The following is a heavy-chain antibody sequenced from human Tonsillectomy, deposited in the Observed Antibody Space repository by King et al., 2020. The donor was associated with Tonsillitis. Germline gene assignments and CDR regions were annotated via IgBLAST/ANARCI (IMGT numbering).Heavy chain of an antibody. J-gene: IGHJ4*03. V-gene: IGHV4-34*01. Sequence: VQLQQWGAGLLKPSETLSLTCAVYGGSFSGYYWSWIRQPPGKGLEWIGEINHSGSTNYNPSLKSRVTISVDTSKNQFSLKLSSVTAADTAVYYCARDAXXXRKXGSYVDXWGXGXLVTVS. CDR3: ARDAXXXRKXGSYVDX. CDR2: INHSGST. CDR1: GGSFSGYY.